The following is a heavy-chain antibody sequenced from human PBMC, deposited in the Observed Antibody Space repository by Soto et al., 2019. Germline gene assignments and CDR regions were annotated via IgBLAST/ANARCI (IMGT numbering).Heavy chain of an antibody. J-gene: IGHJ6*02. Sequence: SVKVSCKASGGTFSSYAISWVRQAPGQGLEWMGGIIPIFGTANYAQKFQGRVTITADKSTSTAYMELSSLRSEDTAVYYCARDAPDTARGRRLDHYGMVVWGQGSTVTVS. CDR3: ARDAPDTARGRRLDHYGMVV. CDR2: IIPIFGTA. V-gene: IGHV1-69*06. CDR1: GGTFSSYA. D-gene: IGHD5-18*01.